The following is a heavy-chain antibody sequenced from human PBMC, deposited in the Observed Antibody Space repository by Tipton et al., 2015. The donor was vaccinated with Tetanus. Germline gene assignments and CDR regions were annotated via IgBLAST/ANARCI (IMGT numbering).Heavy chain of an antibody. CDR2: VYYDGSA. CDR1: GDPISSSEYY. J-gene: IGHJ5*02. CDR3: TRHVVEAVPRWFDP. Sequence: TLSLTCTVSGDPISSSEYYWGWIRQPPGEGLEWIASVYYDGSAYTNPSLKSRIAISIDTSGSQFSLKVHSVTAADTAFYYCTRHVVEAVPRWFDPWGQGTLVTASS. V-gene: IGHV4-39*01. D-gene: IGHD2-2*01.